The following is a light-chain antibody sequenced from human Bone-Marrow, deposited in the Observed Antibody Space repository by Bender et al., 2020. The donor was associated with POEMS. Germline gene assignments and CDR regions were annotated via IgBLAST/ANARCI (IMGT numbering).Light chain of an antibody. J-gene: IGLJ3*02. CDR3: CSYVSDRWL. CDR1: SSDVGTYNY. CDR2: DVT. Sequence: QSALTQPRSVSGSPGQSVTISCTGTSSDVGTYNYVSWYQQLPDKAPKLIISDVTERPSGISDRFSGSRSGNTASLTIYGLQAEDEADYYCCSYVSDRWLFGGGTRVTVL. V-gene: IGLV2-11*01.